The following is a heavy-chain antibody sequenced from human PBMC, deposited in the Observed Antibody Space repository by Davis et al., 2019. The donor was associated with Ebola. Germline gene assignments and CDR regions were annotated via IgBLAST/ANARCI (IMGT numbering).Heavy chain of an antibody. V-gene: IGHV4-61*05. CDR2: IYYSGST. Sequence: MPSETLSLTCTVSGGSISSSSYYWSWIRQPPGKGLEWIGYIYYSGSTNYNPSLKSRVTISVDTSKNQFSLKLSPVTAADTAVYYCARGPTRYYFDYWGQGTLVTVSS. CDR3: ARGPTRYYFDY. D-gene: IGHD2-2*01. CDR1: GGSISSSSYY. J-gene: IGHJ4*02.